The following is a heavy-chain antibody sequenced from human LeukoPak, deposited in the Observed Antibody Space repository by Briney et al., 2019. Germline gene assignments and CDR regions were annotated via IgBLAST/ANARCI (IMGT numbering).Heavy chain of an antibody. CDR2: ISDDGSGT. J-gene: IGHJ4*02. CDR1: GFTFSSYA. Sequence: GGSLRLSCAAPGFTFSSYAMSWVRQAPGQGLEWVSSISDDGSGTYYADSVKGRFTISRDNSKSTLYLHMSSLRAEDTAVYYCAKGSSPLGHFDYWGQGTLVTVSS. CDR3: AKGSSPLGHFDY. D-gene: IGHD6-13*01. V-gene: IGHV3-23*01.